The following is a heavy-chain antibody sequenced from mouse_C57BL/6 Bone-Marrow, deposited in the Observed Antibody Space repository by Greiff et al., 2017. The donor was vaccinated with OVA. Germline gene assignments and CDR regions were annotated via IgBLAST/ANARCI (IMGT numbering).Heavy chain of an antibody. CDR2: IHPSDRDT. Sequence: VQLQQPGAELVKPGASVKVSCKASGYTFTNYWMHWVKQRPGQGLEWIGRIHPSDRDTNYNQKFKGKATLTVDKSSSTAYMQLSSLTSEDSAVYYCAIGGSSSFYYAMDYWGQGTSVTVSS. D-gene: IGHD1-1*01. V-gene: IGHV1-74*01. CDR1: GYTFTNYW. J-gene: IGHJ4*01. CDR3: AIGGSSSFYYAMDY.